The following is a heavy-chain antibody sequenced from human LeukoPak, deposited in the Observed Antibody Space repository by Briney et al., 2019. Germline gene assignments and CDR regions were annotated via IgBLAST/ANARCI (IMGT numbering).Heavy chain of an antibody. CDR3: ARDLGLTISDNWFDP. Sequence: PSETLSLTCTVSDYSISSGYFWTWIRQPPGKGLEWIGSTFHTGSSYYNPSLKSPVAISVDTSKNQFSLELSSVTAADTAVYYCARDLGLTISDNWFDPWGQGTLVTVSS. V-gene: IGHV4-38-2*02. CDR1: DYSISSGYF. D-gene: IGHD3-3*01. J-gene: IGHJ5*02. CDR2: TFHTGSS.